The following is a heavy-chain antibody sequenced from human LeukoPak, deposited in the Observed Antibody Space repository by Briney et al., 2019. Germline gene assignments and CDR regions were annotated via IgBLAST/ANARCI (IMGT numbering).Heavy chain of an antibody. CDR2: ISAYNGNT. V-gene: IGHV1-18*01. J-gene: IGHJ4*02. D-gene: IGHD3-22*01. Sequence: GASVKVSCKASGYTFTSYGISWVRQAPGQGLEWMGWISAYNGNTNYAQKLQGRVTMTTDTSTSTAYMELRSLRSDDTAVYYCARDKPAYYDSSGFIDYWGQGTLVTVSS. CDR1: GYTFTSYG. CDR3: ARDKPAYYDSSGFIDY.